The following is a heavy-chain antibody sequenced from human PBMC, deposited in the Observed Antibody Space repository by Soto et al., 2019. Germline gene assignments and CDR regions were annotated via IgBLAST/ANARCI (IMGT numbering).Heavy chain of an antibody. CDR3: AHRRVERHFHY. V-gene: IGHV2-5*02. J-gene: IGHJ4*02. D-gene: IGHD1-1*01. Sequence: QITLKESGPTLVKPTQTLTLTCTFSGFSLSTSGVGVGWIRQPPGKALEWLALIYWDDDKRYSPSLKSRLTNTKDTSKNQVVITMTNMDPVDTATYYRAHRRVERHFHYRCQGTLVTVSS. CDR2: IYWDDDK. CDR1: GFSLSTSGVG.